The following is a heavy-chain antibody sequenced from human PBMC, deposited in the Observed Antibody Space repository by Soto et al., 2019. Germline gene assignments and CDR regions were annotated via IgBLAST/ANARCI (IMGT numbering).Heavy chain of an antibody. J-gene: IGHJ4*02. Sequence: TLSLTCTVTGGAISSRDYYWSLIRQTHREGLEGIGYISYSGRTYYNPSLKSRISIPVDTSKNHFSLELTSVTAVDTALYYWARVQVSGYCISTTCPAGFDYWGQGTLVTVSS. D-gene: IGHD2-2*03. V-gene: IGHV4-30-4*01. CDR1: GGAISSRDYY. CDR3: ARVQVSGYCISTTCPAGFDY. CDR2: ISYSGRT.